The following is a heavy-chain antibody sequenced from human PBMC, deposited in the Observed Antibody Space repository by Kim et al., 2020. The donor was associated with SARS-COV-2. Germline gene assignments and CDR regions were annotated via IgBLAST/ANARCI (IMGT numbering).Heavy chain of an antibody. CDR3: AREGEGGYGTIGAFDI. CDR2: IYYSGST. CDR1: GGSISSYY. J-gene: IGHJ3*02. V-gene: IGHV4-59*01. Sequence: SETLSLTCTVSGGSISSYYWSWIRQPPGKGLEWIGYIYYSGSTNYNPSLKSRVTISVDTSKNQFSLKRSSVTAADTAVYYCAREGEGGYGTIGAFDIWGQGTMVTVSS. D-gene: IGHD3-16*01.